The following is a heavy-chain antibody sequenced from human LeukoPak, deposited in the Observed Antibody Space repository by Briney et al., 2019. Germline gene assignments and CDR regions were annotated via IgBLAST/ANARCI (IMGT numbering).Heavy chain of an antibody. CDR2: NHDSGTT. CDR3: ARSRGGFGDYGSWFDP. Sequence: PSETLSLTCTVSGYSISSGYYWGWIRQPPGKGLEWIAYNHDSGTTNYNPSLKSRVTTSIDTSKNQFSLKLNSVTPADTAVYYCARSRGGFGDYGSWFDPWGQGTLVTVSS. CDR1: GYSISSGYY. V-gene: IGHV4-38-2*02. D-gene: IGHD4-17*01. J-gene: IGHJ5*02.